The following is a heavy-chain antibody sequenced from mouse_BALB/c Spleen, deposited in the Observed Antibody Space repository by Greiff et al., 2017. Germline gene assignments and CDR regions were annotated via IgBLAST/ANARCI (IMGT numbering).Heavy chain of an antibody. CDR3: ARGGTVVEGNFAY. CDR2: ISYSGST. Sequence: EVQLQESGPSLVKPSQTLSLTCSVTGDSITSGYWNWIRKFPGNKLEYMGYISYSGSTYYNPSLKSRISITRDTSKNQYYLQLNSVTTEDTATYYCARGGTVVEGNFAYWGQGTLVTVSA. J-gene: IGHJ3*01. V-gene: IGHV3-8*02. CDR1: GDSITSGY. D-gene: IGHD1-1*01.